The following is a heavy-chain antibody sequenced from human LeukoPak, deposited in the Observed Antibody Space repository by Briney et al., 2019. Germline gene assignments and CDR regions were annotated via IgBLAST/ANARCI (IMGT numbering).Heavy chain of an antibody. CDR1: GGSISSYY. D-gene: IGHD2-2*01. Sequence: PSETLSLTCTVSGGSISSYYWSWIRQPPGKGLEWIGYIYYSGSTNYNPSLKSRVTISVDTSKNQFSLKLSSVTAADTAVYYCARMLGYCSSTSCHYYYYYGMDVWGQGATVTVSS. CDR2: IYYSGST. CDR3: ARMLGYCSSTSCHYYYYYGMDV. J-gene: IGHJ6*02. V-gene: IGHV4-59*01.